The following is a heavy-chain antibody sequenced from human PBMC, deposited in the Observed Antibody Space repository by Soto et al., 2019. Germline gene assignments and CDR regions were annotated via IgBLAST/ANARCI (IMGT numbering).Heavy chain of an antibody. CDR1: GFTLSNYV. J-gene: IGHJ4*02. CDR3: ASMAYYDSSGYYGPFDY. Sequence: PGGSLRLSCAASGFTLSNYVMNWVRQAPGKGLEWISCIGSSSITIFHADSVKGRFTISRDSAKNSLYLQMNSLRAEDTAVYYCASMAYYDSSGYYGPFDYWGQGTLVTVSS. CDR2: IGSSSITI. D-gene: IGHD3-22*01. V-gene: IGHV3-48*01.